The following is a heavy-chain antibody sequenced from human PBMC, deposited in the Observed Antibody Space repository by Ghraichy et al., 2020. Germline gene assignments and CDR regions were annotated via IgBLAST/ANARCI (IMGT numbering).Heavy chain of an antibody. Sequence: GGSLRLSCAASGFTFDDYAMHWVRQAPGKGLEWVSGISWNSGNIGYADSVKGRFTISRDNAKNSLFLQMNSLRAEDTALYYCAKDMNYSGRNYYYNMDVWGQGTTVTVSS. J-gene: IGHJ6*02. D-gene: IGHD3-10*01. CDR1: GFTFDDYA. CDR3: AKDMNYSGRNYYYNMDV. CDR2: ISWNSGNI. V-gene: IGHV3-9*01.